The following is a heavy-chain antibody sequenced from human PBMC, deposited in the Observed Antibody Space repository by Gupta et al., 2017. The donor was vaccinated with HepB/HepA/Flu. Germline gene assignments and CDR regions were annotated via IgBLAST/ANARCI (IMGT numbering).Heavy chain of an antibody. CDR1: GFSFSNEW. J-gene: IGHJ5*02. Sequence: EVQLVESGGGLVQPGGSLRLPCTASGFSFSNEWMNWVRQAPGKGLEWVANIWPDRSEKRYVDSVKGRFPVSRDNARNSLDLQMNSLRDEDTAVYYCLRWGVSWGQGTLVIVSS. CDR3: LRWGVS. D-gene: IGHD5/OR15-5a*01. V-gene: IGHV3-7*01. CDR2: IWPDRSEK.